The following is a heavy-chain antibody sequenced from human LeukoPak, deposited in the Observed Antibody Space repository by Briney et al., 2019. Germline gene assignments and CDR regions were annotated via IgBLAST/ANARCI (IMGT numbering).Heavy chain of an antibody. CDR1: GFTFSSYA. Sequence: GGSLRLSCAASGFTFSSYAMSWVRQAPGKGLEWVSAISGNGGSTYYADSVKGRFTISRDNSKNTLYLQMNSLRAEDTAVYYCAKDSPTVTRDYYYYGMDVWGQGTTVTVSS. V-gene: IGHV3-23*01. D-gene: IGHD4-17*01. J-gene: IGHJ6*02. CDR3: AKDSPTVTRDYYYYGMDV. CDR2: ISGNGGST.